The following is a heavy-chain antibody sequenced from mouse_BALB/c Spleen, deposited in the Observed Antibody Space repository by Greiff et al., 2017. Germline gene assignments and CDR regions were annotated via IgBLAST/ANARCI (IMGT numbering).Heavy chain of an antibody. CDR3: ARSYGNIYYAMDY. V-gene: IGHV5-17*02. CDR1: GFTFSSFG. D-gene: IGHD2-1*01. J-gene: IGHJ4*01. Sequence: EVQGVESGGGLVQPGGSRKLSCAASGFTFSSFGMHWVRQAPEKGLEWVAYISSGSSTIYYADTVKGRFTISRDNPKNTLFLQMTSLRSEDTAMYYCARSYGNIYYAMDYWGQGTSVTVSS. CDR2: ISSGSSTI.